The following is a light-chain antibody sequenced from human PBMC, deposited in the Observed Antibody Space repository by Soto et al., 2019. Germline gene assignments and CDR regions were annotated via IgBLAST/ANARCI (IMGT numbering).Light chain of an antibody. Sequence: EVVLTQSPATLSLSPGERAILSCRASQSVEKYLAWYQQKPGQAPRLLIYDTSNRATGIPARFSGSGSETDFTLTISSLEPEDFAVYYCQQRKHWPPLTFRGGTKVEIK. CDR1: QSVEKY. J-gene: IGKJ4*01. CDR3: QQRKHWPPLT. CDR2: DTS. V-gene: IGKV3-11*01.